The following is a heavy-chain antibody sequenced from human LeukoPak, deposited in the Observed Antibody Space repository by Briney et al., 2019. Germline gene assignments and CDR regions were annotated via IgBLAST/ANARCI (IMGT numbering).Heavy chain of an antibody. J-gene: IGHJ4*02. CDR2: IYHSGST. D-gene: IGHD3-9*01. CDR3: ARVNILTGYGEFDY. CDR1: GYSISSGYY. V-gene: IGHV4-38-2*01. Sequence: SETLSLTCAVSGYSISSGYYWGWIRQPPGKGLEGIGSIYHSGSTYYNPSLKSRVTISVDTSRNQFSLKLSSVTAADTAVYYCARVNILTGYGEFDYWGQGTLVTVSS.